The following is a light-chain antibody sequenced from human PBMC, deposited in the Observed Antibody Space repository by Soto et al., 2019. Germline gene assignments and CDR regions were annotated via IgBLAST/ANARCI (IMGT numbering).Light chain of an antibody. V-gene: IGKV1-5*03. CDR3: QQYNSYPLT. CDR2: KAS. CDR1: QSISSW. Sequence: DLQMTQSPSTLSASVGDRVTITCRASQSISSWLAWYQQKPGKAPKLLIYKASSLESGVPSRFSGSGSGTEVTLTISSLQPDDFATYYCQQYNSYPLTFGGGTKVEIK. J-gene: IGKJ4*01.